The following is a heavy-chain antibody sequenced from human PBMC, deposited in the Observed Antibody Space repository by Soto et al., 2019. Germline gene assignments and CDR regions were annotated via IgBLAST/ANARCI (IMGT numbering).Heavy chain of an antibody. Sequence: QVQLVQSGAEVKKPGSSVRVSCKASGATLNSFINYGITWVRQAPGQGLEYVGGIIPVFGAANHAQKFQGRVTISADESTRTVNMELSSLRSNDTAVYYCARGAATKILMLKYAALEIWCQGTMVTVSS. V-gene: IGHV1-69*12. CDR1: GATLNSFINYG. J-gene: IGHJ3*02. CDR3: ARGAATKILMLKYAALEI. D-gene: IGHD3-16*01. CDR2: IIPVFGAA.